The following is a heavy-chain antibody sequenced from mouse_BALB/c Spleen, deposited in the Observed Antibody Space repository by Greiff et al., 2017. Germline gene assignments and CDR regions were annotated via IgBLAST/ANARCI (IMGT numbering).Heavy chain of an antibody. CDR3: ARGDSLSRWRGWFAY. J-gene: IGHJ3*01. CDR2: IFPGTGTT. V-gene: IGHV1S132*01. Sequence: QVQLQQSGAELVKPGASVKLSCKTSGYTFTSYWIQWVKQRPGQGLGWIGEIFPGTGTTYYNEKFKGKATLTIDTSSSTAYMQLSSLTSEDSAVYFCARGDSLSRWRGWFAYWGQGTLVTVSA. D-gene: IGHD1-2*01. CDR1: GYTFTSYW.